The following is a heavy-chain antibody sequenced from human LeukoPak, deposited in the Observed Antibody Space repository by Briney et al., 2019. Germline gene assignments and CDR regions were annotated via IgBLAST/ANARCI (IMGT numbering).Heavy chain of an antibody. CDR3: TRIGYSSSWSGDY. V-gene: IGHV3-30-3*01. CDR2: ISSDGSNE. D-gene: IGHD6-13*01. Sequence: SGGSLRLSCAASGSTFSRYWMSWVRQAPGKGLKWVALISSDGSNEYYADSVKGRFSISRDNSKSTLYLRMNSLRVEDTAIYYCTRIGYSSSWSGDYWGQGTLVTVSS. J-gene: IGHJ4*02. CDR1: GSTFSRYW.